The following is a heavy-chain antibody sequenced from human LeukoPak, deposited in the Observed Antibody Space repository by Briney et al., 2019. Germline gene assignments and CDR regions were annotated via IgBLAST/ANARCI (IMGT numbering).Heavy chain of an antibody. D-gene: IGHD4-23*01. J-gene: IGHJ6*03. CDR3: ARREPHGDYGGKIRYYYMDV. Sequence: SETLSLTCTVSGGSISSGGYYWSWIRQPPGKGLEWIGEINHSGNTNSNPSLKSRVTMSVDTSKNQFSLKLSSLTAADTAMYYCARREPHGDYGGKIRYYYMDVWGKGTTITISS. V-gene: IGHV4-39*07. CDR1: GGSISSGGYY. CDR2: INHSGNT.